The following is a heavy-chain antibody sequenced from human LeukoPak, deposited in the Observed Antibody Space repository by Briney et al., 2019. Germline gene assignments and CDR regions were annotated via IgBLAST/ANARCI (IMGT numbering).Heavy chain of an antibody. CDR1: GGSISSYY. D-gene: IGHD4-17*01. CDR3: AREDTVTTAFDI. V-gene: IGHV4-59*01. Sequence: SGTLSLTCTVSGGSISSYYWSWIRQPPGKGLEWIGYIYYSGSTNYNPPLKSRVTISVDTSKNQFSLKLSSVTAADTAVYYCAREDTVTTAFDIWGQGTMVTVSS. J-gene: IGHJ3*02. CDR2: IYYSGST.